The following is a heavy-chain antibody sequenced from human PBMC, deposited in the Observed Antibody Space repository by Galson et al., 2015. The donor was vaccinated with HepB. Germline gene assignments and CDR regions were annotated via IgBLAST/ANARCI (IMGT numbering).Heavy chain of an antibody. CDR1: GYTFTSYG. CDR2: ISAYNGNT. D-gene: IGHD3-22*01. CDR3: ARDVASGYSSFDAFDI. J-gene: IGHJ3*02. V-gene: IGHV1-18*01. Sequence: SVKVSCKASGYTFTSYGISWVRQAPGQGLEWMGWISAYNGNTNYAQKLQGRVTMTTDASTSTAYMELRSLRSDDTAVYYCARDVASGYSSFDAFDIWGQGTMVTVSS.